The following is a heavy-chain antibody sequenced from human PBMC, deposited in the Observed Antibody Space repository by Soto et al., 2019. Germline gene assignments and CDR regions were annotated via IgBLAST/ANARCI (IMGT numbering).Heavy chain of an antibody. CDR2: IYYSGTT. Sequence: PSETLSLTCTVSGGSINPYYWGGIRQPPGKGLEWIGNIYYSGTTNYHPSLKSRVTISLDASKNQFSLKLSSVTAADTAVYYCARLGGYYQAFDSWGQGTLVTVSS. J-gene: IGHJ4*02. CDR1: GGSINPYY. D-gene: IGHD3-22*01. V-gene: IGHV4-59*08. CDR3: ARLGGYYQAFDS.